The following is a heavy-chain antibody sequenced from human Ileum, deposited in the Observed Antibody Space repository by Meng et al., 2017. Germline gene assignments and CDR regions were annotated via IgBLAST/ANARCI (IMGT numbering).Heavy chain of an antibody. CDR1: GGSVSSGSYY. V-gene: IGHV4-61*01. D-gene: IGHD6-19*01. CDR2: MYYSGST. Sequence: SETLSLTCTVSGGSVSSGSYYWSWIRQPPGKGLEWIGYMYYSGSTNYNPSLKSRVTISVDTSKNQFSLRLSSVTAADTAVYYCARGEGSGWSSYWFDPWGQGTLVTVSS. J-gene: IGHJ5*02. CDR3: ARGEGSGWSSYWFDP.